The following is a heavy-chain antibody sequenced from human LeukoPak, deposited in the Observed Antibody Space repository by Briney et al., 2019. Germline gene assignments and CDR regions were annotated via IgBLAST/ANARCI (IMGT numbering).Heavy chain of an antibody. CDR1: GESISGFY. V-gene: IGHV4-59*08. Sequence: SETLSLTCTVSGESISGFYWNWIRQPPGKGLEWLGYIYYSGSTNYNPSLKSRVTISIDTSKNQFSLKLSSVTAADTAVYYCARWRCSGGSCYSGWFDPWGQGTLVTVSS. D-gene: IGHD2-15*01. CDR2: IYYSGST. J-gene: IGHJ5*02. CDR3: ARWRCSGGSCYSGWFDP.